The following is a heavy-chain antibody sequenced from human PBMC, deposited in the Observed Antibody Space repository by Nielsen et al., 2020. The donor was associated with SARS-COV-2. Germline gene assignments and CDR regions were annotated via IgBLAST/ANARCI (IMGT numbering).Heavy chain of an antibody. Sequence: PGKGLEWIGSIYFSGSTYYNPSLKRRLTISVDTSKSQFSLKVTSLTAADTAVYYCATAYGGRWGQGTLVTVSS. CDR3: ATAYGGR. D-gene: IGHD4-17*01. CDR2: IYFSGST. J-gene: IGHJ4*02. V-gene: IGHV4-30-4*01.